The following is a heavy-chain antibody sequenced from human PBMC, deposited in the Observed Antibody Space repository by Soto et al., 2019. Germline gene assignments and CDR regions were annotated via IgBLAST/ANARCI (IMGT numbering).Heavy chain of an antibody. CDR3: ARDSAGLRLTLPAFDY. D-gene: IGHD3-16*01. CDR2: IKQDGSEK. V-gene: IGHV3-7*01. CDR1: GFTFSSYW. Sequence: EVQLVESGGGLVQPGGSLRPSCAASGFTFSSYWMSWVRQAPGKGLEWVANIKQDGSEKYYVDSVKGRFTISRDNAKNSLYLQMNSLRAEDTAVYYCARDSAGLRLTLPAFDYWGQGTLVTVSS. J-gene: IGHJ4*02.